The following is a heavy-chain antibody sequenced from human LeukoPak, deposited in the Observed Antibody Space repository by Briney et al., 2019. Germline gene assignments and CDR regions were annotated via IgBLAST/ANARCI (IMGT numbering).Heavy chain of an antibody. D-gene: IGHD3-3*01. J-gene: IGHJ4*02. CDR1: GGSISSSSYY. CDR2: IYTSGST. V-gene: IGHV4-61*02. Sequence: SETLSLTCTVSGGSISSSSYYWGWIRQPAGKGLEWIGRIYTSGSTNYNPSLKSRVTISVDTSKNQFSLKLSSVTAADTAVYYCARGLYYDFWSGYPYFDYWGQGTLVTVSS. CDR3: ARGLYYDFWSGYPYFDY.